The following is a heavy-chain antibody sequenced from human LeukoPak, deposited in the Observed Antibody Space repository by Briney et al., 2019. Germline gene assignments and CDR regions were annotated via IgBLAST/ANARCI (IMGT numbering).Heavy chain of an antibody. CDR3: AREPPLWELGDAFDI. V-gene: IGHV4-34*01. CDR1: GGSFSGYY. D-gene: IGHD1-26*01. J-gene: IGHJ3*02. CDR2: INHSGST. Sequence: SETLSLTCAVYGGSFSGYYWSWIRQPPGKGLEWIGEINHSGSTNYNPSPKSRVTISVDTSKNQFSLKLSSVTAADTAVYYCAREPPLWELGDAFDIWGQGTMVTVSS.